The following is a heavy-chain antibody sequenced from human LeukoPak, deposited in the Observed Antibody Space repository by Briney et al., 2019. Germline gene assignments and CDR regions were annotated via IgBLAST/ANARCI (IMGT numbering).Heavy chain of an antibody. V-gene: IGHV5-51*01. D-gene: IGHD5-12*01. CDR1: GYRLTDNW. CDR3: AVPLGIYGLSFDY. CDR2: IYPGDSDT. Sequence: GESLKISCKISGYRLTDNWIGWMRQVPGKGLEWLGLIYPGDSDTRYSPSFQGQVAFSADKSISTAHLQWSSLKASDTAMYYCAVPLGIYGLSFDYWGQGTLVTVSS. J-gene: IGHJ4*02.